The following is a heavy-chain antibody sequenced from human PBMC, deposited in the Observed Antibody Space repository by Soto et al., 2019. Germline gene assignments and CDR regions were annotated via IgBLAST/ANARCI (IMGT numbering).Heavy chain of an antibody. V-gene: IGHV4-59*01. CDR2: IYYSGST. D-gene: IGHD3-10*01. Sequence: SETLSLTCTVSGGSISSYYWSWIRQPPGKGLEWIGYIYYSGSTNYNPSLKSRVTISVDTSKNQFSLKLSSVTAADTAVYYCARAAEVQWFGELAPTGMDVWGQGTTVTVSS. J-gene: IGHJ6*02. CDR3: ARAAEVQWFGELAPTGMDV. CDR1: GGSISSYY.